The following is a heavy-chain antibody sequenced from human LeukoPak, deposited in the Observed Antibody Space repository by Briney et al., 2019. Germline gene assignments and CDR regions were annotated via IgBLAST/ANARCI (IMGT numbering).Heavy chain of an antibody. CDR3: ASFGGDGYGGLFDY. J-gene: IGHJ4*02. CDR2: IYYSGST. Sequence: PSETLSLTCAVYGGSFSGYYWSWIRQHPGKGLEWIGYIYYSGSTYYNPSLKSRVTISVDTSKNQFSLKLSSVTAADTAVYYCASFGGDGYGGLFDYWGQGTLVTVSS. CDR1: GGSFSGYY. D-gene: IGHD2-21*02. V-gene: IGHV4-31*11.